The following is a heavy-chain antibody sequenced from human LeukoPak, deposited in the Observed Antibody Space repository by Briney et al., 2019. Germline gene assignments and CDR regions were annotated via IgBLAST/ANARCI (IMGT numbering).Heavy chain of an antibody. D-gene: IGHD4-17*01. CDR1: GFTVSSNY. V-gene: IGHV3-7*04. Sequence: PGGSLRLSCAASGFTVSSNYMSWVRQAPGKGLEWVANIKQDGSEKYYVDSVKGRFTISRDNAKNSLYLQMNSLRAEDTAVYYCAGGLTVTKAQSHSGDYWGQGTLVTVSS. CDR2: IKQDGSEK. J-gene: IGHJ4*02. CDR3: AGGLTVTKAQSHSGDY.